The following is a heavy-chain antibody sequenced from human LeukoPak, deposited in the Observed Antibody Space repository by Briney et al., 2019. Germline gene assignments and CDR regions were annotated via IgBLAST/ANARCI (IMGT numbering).Heavy chain of an antibody. CDR1: GFNFSSYS. V-gene: IGHV3-21*01. J-gene: IGHJ4*02. CDR3: ATHLSVAGTLFDY. D-gene: IGHD6-19*01. Sequence: SGGSLRLSCTASGFNFSSYSMNWVRQAPGKGLEWVSSITGSSSYMYDADSVKGRFTVSRDNAKNSVYLQMTSLRVEDTAVYYCATHLSVAGTLFDYWGQGTLVTVSS. CDR2: ITGSSSYM.